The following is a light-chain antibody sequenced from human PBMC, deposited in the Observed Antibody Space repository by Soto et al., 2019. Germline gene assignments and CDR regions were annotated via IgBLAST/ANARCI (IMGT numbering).Light chain of an antibody. Sequence: EIVLTQSPATLSLSPGERATLSCRASQSINNYLAWYQQKPGQAPRLLIYDASNRVTGIPARFSGSGSGTDFTLSISSLEPEDFALYYGQQRSTWYTFGQGTKLEIK. CDR2: DAS. CDR3: QQRSTWYT. V-gene: IGKV3-11*01. J-gene: IGKJ2*01. CDR1: QSINNY.